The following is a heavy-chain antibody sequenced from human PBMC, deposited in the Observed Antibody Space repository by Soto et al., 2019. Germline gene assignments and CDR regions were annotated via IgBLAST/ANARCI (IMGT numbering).Heavy chain of an antibody. V-gene: IGHV3-48*01. Sequence: EVQLVESGGGLVQPGGSLRLSCAASGFTFSSYSMNWVRQAPGKGLEWVSYISSSSSTIYYADSVKGRFTISRDNAKNSLYLQMNSLRAEDTAVYYCAIDLIAAAGTSHYGMDVWGQGTTVTVSS. J-gene: IGHJ6*02. CDR3: AIDLIAAAGTSHYGMDV. CDR2: ISSSSSTI. D-gene: IGHD6-13*01. CDR1: GFTFSSYS.